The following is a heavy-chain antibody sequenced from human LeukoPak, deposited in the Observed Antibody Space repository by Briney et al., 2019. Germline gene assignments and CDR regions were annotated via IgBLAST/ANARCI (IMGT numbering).Heavy chain of an antibody. V-gene: IGHV3-21*04. Sequence: PGGSLRLSCAASGFTFSSYSMNWVRQAPGKGLEWVSSISSSSSYIYYADSVKGRFTISRDNAKNTLYLQMISLRAEDTAVYYCAKSGYNRFDYWGQGTLVTVSS. J-gene: IGHJ4*02. D-gene: IGHD5-24*01. CDR1: GFTFSSYS. CDR3: AKSGYNRFDY. CDR2: ISSSSSYI.